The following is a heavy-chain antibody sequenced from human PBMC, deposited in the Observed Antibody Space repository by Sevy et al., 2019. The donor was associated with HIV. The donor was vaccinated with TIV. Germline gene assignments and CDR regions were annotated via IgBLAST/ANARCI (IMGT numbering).Heavy chain of an antibody. V-gene: IGHV3-33*01. CDR1: GFTFSSYG. Sequence: GGSLRLSCAASGFTFSSYGMHWVRLAPGKGLEWVAVIWYDGSNKYYADSVKGRFTISRDNSKNTLYLQMNSLRAEDTAVYYCARGVTMVRGVSVGMDVWGQGTTVTVSS. CDR2: IWYDGSNK. D-gene: IGHD3-10*01. CDR3: ARGVTMVRGVSVGMDV. J-gene: IGHJ6*02.